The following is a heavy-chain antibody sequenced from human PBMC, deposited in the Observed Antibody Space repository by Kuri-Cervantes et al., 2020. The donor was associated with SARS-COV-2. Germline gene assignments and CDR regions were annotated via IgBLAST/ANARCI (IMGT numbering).Heavy chain of an antibody. CDR1: GGTFSSYA. J-gene: IGHJ4*02. V-gene: IGHV1-69*13. CDR2: IIPIFGIA. Sequence: SVKVSCKASGGTFSSYAISWVRQAPGQGREWMGRIIPIFGIANYAQEFRGRVTITADESTSTAYMELSSLRSEDTAVYYCARDQVSAAAGTGGSDYWGQGTLVTVSS. CDR3: ARDQVSAAAGTGGSDY. D-gene: IGHD6-13*01.